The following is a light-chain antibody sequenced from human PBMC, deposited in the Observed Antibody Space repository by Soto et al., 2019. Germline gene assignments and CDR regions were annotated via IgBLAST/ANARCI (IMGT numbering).Light chain of an antibody. Sequence: NFMLTQPHSVSESPGKTVTISCTRSSGNIASNFVQWFQQRPGSAPTTVIYEDNQRPSGVPNRFSGSIDSSSNSASLTISGLKTEDEADYYCQSYDMNTAVVFGGGTKVTVL. CDR1: SGNIASNF. J-gene: IGLJ2*01. V-gene: IGLV6-57*04. CDR3: QSYDMNTAVV. CDR2: EDN.